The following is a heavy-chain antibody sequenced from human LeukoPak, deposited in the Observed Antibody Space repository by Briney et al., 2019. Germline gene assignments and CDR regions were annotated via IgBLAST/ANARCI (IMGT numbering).Heavy chain of an antibody. D-gene: IGHD6-13*01. Sequence: GASVKVSCKASGYTFTSYGINWVRQAPGQGLEWMGWISAYNGNTIYAQKLQGRVTMTTDTSTNTAYMEVRSLRSDDTAVYYCARDQEFGIAAVKSWFDPWGQGTQVTVSS. CDR3: ARDQEFGIAAVKSWFDP. J-gene: IGHJ5*02. CDR2: ISAYNGNT. CDR1: GYTFTSYG. V-gene: IGHV1-18*01.